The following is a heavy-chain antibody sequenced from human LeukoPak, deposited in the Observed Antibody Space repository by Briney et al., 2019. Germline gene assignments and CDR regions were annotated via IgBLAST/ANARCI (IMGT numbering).Heavy chain of an antibody. CDR3: ARVLATGYTSGWYDY. CDR1: GYTFTGYY. CDR2: INPNSGGT. J-gene: IGHJ4*02. V-gene: IGHV1-2*02. D-gene: IGHD6-19*01. Sequence: ASVKVSCKASGYTFTGYYMHWVRQAPGLGLEWVGWINPNSGGTNYAQKFQGRVTMTRDTSISTAYMELSRLRSDDTAVYHCARVLATGYTSGWYDYWGQGTLVTVSS.